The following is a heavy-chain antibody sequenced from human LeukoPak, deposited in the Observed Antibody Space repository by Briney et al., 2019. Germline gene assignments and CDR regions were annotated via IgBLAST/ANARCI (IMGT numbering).Heavy chain of an antibody. Sequence: ASVKVSCKASGYTFNSYDINWVRQATGQGLEWMGWMNPNSGNTGYAQKFQGRVTMTRNTSISTAYMELSSLESEDTAVYYRARDTPRIGSGYAYWGQGTLVTVSS. V-gene: IGHV1-8*01. J-gene: IGHJ4*02. CDR2: MNPNSGNT. CDR3: ARDTPRIGSGYAY. CDR1: GYTFNSYD. D-gene: IGHD3-22*01.